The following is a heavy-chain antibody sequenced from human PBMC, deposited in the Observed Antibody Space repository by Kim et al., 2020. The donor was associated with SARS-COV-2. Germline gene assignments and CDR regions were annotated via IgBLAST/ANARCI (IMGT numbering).Heavy chain of an antibody. V-gene: IGHV3-7*01. J-gene: IGHJ6*01. D-gene: IGHD3-3*01. CDR2: IKQDGSEK. CDR1: GFTFSNYW. CDR3: ARDQEEWLIYPYYYGMDV. Sequence: GGSLRLSCAASGFTFSNYWMSWVRQAPGKGLEWVATIKQDGSEKYYVDSVKGRFTISRDNAKNSLYLQMNSLRAEDTAVYYCARDQEEWLIYPYYYGMDV.